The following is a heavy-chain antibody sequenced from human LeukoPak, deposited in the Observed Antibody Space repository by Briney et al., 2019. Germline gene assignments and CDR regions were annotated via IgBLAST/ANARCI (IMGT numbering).Heavy chain of an antibody. Sequence: PSETLSLTCAVYGGSFSGYYWSWIRQPPGKGLEWIGEINHSGSTKYNSSLESRVTISVDTSKNQFSLKLSSVTAADTAVYYCARRLGRKFGERFYYYHYMDVWGKGTTVTISS. D-gene: IGHD3-16*01. J-gene: IGHJ6*03. CDR3: ARRLGRKFGERFYYYHYMDV. CDR1: GGSFSGYY. V-gene: IGHV4-34*01. CDR2: INHSGST.